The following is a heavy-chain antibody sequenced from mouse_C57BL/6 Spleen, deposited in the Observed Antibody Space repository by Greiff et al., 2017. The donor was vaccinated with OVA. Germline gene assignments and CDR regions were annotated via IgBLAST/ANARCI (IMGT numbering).Heavy chain of an antibody. CDR2: IDPENGDT. Sequence: EVKLMESGAELVRPGASVKLSCTASGFNIKDDYMHWVKQRPEQGLEWIGWIDPENGDTEYASKFQGKATITADTSSNTAYLQRSSLTSEDTAVYYCTRDMVTTRAYWGQGTLVTVSA. CDR3: TRDMVTTRAY. D-gene: IGHD2-2*01. V-gene: IGHV14-4*01. J-gene: IGHJ3*01. CDR1: GFNIKDDY.